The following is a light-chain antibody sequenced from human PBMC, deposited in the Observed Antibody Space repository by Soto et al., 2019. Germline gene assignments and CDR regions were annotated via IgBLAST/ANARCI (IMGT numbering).Light chain of an antibody. CDR1: QSISSW. CDR3: QQYNSYSFT. CDR2: KAS. J-gene: IGKJ2*01. Sequence: DIQMTQSPFTLSASVGDRVTITCRASQSISSWLAWYQQKPGKAPKLLIYKASSLESGVPSRFSGSGSVTEFTLTISSLQPDDFATYYCQQYNSYSFTFGQGTKLEIK. V-gene: IGKV1-5*03.